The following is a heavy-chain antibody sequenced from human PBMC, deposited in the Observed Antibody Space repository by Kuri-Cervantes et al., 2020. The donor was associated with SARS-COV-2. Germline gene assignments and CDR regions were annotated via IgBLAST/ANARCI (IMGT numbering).Heavy chain of an antibody. CDR3: ARTYCSSTSCSPGDY. CDR1: GYTFTSYA. CDR2: INAGNGNT. V-gene: IGHV1-3*01. Sequence: SVKVSCNASGYTFTSYAMHWVRQAPGQRLEWMGGINAGNGNTKYSQKFQCRVTITRDISASTAYMELSSLRSEDTAAYYCARTYCSSTSCSPGDYLGQGTLVTVSS. D-gene: IGHD2-2*01. J-gene: IGHJ4*02.